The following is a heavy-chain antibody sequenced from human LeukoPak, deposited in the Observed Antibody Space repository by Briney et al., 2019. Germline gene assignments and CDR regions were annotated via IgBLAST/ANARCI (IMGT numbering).Heavy chain of an antibody. J-gene: IGHJ4*02. CDR3: ARDRASGWYRGDYDY. V-gene: IGHV3-20*04. D-gene: IGHD6-19*01. CDR1: GFTLDDYG. CDR2: IGWSGSST. Sequence: GGSLRLSCAASGFTLDDYGMSLVRQAPGKGLEWVSGIGWSGSSTGYADSVKGRFTISIDNAKNSLYLQSNSLRAEDTAFYYCARDRASGWYRGDYDYWGQGTLVTVSS.